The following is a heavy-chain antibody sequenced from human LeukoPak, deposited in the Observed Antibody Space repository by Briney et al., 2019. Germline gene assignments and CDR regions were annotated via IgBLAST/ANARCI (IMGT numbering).Heavy chain of an antibody. J-gene: IGHJ4*02. V-gene: IGHV3-53*01. D-gene: IGHD3-22*01. CDR2: IYTGGNT. Sequence: GGSLRLSCAASGFTFSSYSMDWVRQAPGKGLEWVSTIYTGGNTYYAASVKGRFTIFRDFSKNTVFLHMNSLRAEDTAMYYCARGDDSGYYDYFDYWGQGALVTVSS. CDR1: GFTFSSYS. CDR3: ARGDDSGYYDYFDY.